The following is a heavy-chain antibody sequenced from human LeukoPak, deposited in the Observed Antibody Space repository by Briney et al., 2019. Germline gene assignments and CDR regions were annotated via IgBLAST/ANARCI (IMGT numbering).Heavy chain of an antibody. CDR2: ISWNSGSI. CDR3: AKAGGSYSGLNYFDY. V-gene: IGHV3-9*01. J-gene: IGHJ4*02. CDR1: GFTFDDYA. Sequence: GRSLRLSCAASGFTFDDYAMHWVRQAPVKGLEWVSGISWNSGSIDYADSVKGRFTISRDNAKNSLYLQLNSLRAEDSALYYCAKAGGSYSGLNYFDYWGQGTLVTVSS. D-gene: IGHD1-26*01.